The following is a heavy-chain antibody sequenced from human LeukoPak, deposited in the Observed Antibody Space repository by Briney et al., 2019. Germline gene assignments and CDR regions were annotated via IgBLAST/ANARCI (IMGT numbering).Heavy chain of an antibody. J-gene: IGHJ4*02. CDR1: GFTVSSNS. CDR3: ARDLNDLPLGY. Sequence: GGSLRLSCTVSGFTVSSNSMSGVRQAPGKGLEWVANIKQNGNEKYYVDSVRGRFTISRDNAKNSLYLQMNSLRAEDTAVYYCARDLNDLPLGYWGQGTLVTVSS. V-gene: IGHV3-7*01. CDR2: IKQNGNEK. D-gene: IGHD3-3*01.